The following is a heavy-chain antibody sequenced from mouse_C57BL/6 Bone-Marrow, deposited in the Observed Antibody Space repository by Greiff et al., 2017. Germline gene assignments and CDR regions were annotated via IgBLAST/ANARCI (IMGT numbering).Heavy chain of an antibody. Sequence: VQLQQSGAELMKPGASVKLSCKATGYTFTGYWIEWVKQRPGHGLEWIGRIDPANGNTKYAPKFQGKATITADTSSNTAYLQLSSLTSEDTAIYYCARWGKGYYFDYWGQGTTLTVSS. V-gene: IGHV1-9*01. J-gene: IGHJ2*01. D-gene: IGHD2-1*01. CDR1: GYTFTGYW. CDR2: IDPANGNT. CDR3: ARWGKGYYFDY.